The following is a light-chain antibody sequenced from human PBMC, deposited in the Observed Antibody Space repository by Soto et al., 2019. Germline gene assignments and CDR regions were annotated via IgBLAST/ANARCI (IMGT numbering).Light chain of an antibody. CDR3: NSYTSSNTLAV. CDR1: STDIGAYNE. J-gene: IGLJ1*01. Sequence: QSALTQPASVSGSPGQTVTISCTGTSTDIGAYNEAHWYQQHPGKAPKLIIYDVSNRPSGVSDRFSGSKSGNSASLAISGLQAEDEADYHCNSYTSSNTLAVFGAGTKVTVL. CDR2: DVS. V-gene: IGLV2-14*01.